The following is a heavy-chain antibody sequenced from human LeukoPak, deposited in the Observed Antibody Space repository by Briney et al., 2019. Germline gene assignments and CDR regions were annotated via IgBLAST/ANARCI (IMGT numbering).Heavy chain of an antibody. CDR1: GGSISSSSYY. J-gene: IGHJ5*02. V-gene: IGHV4-39*07. CDR3: ARGRHVWFDP. Sequence: SETLSLTCTVSGGSISSSSYYWGWIRQPPGKGLEWIGSIYYSGSTYYNPSLKSRVTISVDTSKNQFSLKLSSVTAADTAVYYCARGRHVWFDPWGQGTLVTVSS. CDR2: IYYSGST.